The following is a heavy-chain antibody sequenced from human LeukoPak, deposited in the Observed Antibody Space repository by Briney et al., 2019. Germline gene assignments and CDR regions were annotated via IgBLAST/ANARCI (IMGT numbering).Heavy chain of an antibody. CDR2: INSDGSST. CDR1: GFTFSSYW. J-gene: IGHJ4*02. CDR3: ASHSGIYL. Sequence: GGSLRPSWVASGFTFSSYWMHWVRQARGKGLVWVSRINSDGSSTNYADSVKGRFTISRDNAKNTLYLQMNSLRAEDTAVYYCASHSGIYLRGQGTLVTVSS. D-gene: IGHD1-26*01. V-gene: IGHV3-74*01.